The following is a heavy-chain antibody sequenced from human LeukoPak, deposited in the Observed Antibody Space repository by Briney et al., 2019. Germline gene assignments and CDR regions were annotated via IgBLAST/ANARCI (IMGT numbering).Heavy chain of an antibody. J-gene: IGHJ4*02. Sequence: PGRSLRLSCAASGFTFSTYGMHWVRQAPGKGLEWVAVISYDGSNEYYADSVKGRFTISRDNSKNTLYLQMSSLRAEDTAVYYCAKEFNGGLPDYWGQGTLVTVPS. CDR2: ISYDGSNE. D-gene: IGHD3-16*01. CDR3: AKEFNGGLPDY. CDR1: GFTFSTYG. V-gene: IGHV3-30*18.